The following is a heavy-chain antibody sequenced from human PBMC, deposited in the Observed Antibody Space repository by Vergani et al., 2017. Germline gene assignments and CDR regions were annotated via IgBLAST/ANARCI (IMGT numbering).Heavy chain of an antibody. CDR1: GYTFTSYW. V-gene: IGHV5-51*03. Sequence: EVQLVQSGAEVKKPGESLKISCKGSGYTFTSYWIGWVRQLPGKGMEWMGIIYPGDSDTRYSLSFQGQVTISADKSISTAYLQWSSLKASDTTMCYCAGRVVPAATGGAFDIGSQGTMVTVSS. CDR3: AGRVVPAATGGAFDI. J-gene: IGHJ3*02. CDR2: IYPGDSDT. D-gene: IGHD2-2*01.